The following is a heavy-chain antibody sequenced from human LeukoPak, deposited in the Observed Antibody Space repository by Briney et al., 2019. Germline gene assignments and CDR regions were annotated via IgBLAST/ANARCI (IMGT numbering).Heavy chain of an antibody. Sequence: PGGSLRLSCAASGFTYWIHWVRQAPGTGLGWVARIIPDQTPSHYAHSLKRLFTISRENAKNTVYLQMNSLRAEDTAVYYCTTWPHEYWGQGTLVTVSS. V-gene: IGHV3-74*01. CDR1: GFTYW. D-gene: IGHD5-12*01. CDR3: TTWPHEY. CDR2: IIPDQTPS. J-gene: IGHJ4*02.